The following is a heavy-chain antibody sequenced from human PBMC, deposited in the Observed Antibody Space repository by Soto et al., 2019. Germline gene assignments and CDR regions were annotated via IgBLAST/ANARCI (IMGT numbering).Heavy chain of an antibody. D-gene: IGHD3-10*01. CDR2: IRGSAGNA. J-gene: IGHJ5*02. CDR3: AKHLWFGESVFDP. V-gene: IGHV3-23*01. CDR1: GFTFSSYG. Sequence: EVQLLESGGGLVQPGRSLRLSCAGTGFTFSSYGMSWVRQAPGKGLEWVSTIRGSAGNANYADSVKGRFTISRDDSTNTVHLQMNSLRPDDTAVYYCAKHLWFGESVFDPWGQGTLVVVSS.